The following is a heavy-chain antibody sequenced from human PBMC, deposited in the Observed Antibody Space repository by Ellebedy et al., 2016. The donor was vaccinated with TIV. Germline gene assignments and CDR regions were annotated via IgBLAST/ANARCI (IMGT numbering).Heavy chain of an antibody. CDR3: ARVLYYYGSGRNRTFYYYGMDV. CDR2: ISYDGSNK. J-gene: IGHJ6*02. CDR1: GFTFSSYG. D-gene: IGHD3-10*01. V-gene: IGHV3-30*03. Sequence: GGSLRLSCAASGFTFSSYGMHWVRQAPGKGLEWVAVISYDGSNKYYADSVKGRFTISRDNSKNTLYLQMNSLRAEDTAVYYCARVLYYYGSGRNRTFYYYGMDVWGQGTTVTVSS.